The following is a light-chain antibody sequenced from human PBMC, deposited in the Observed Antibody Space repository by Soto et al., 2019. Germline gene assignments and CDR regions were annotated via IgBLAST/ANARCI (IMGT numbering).Light chain of an antibody. CDR1: QSVYSSY. Sequence: EIMLTQSPGTLSLSPGERATLSCRASQSVYSSYLAWYQQRPGQAPRLLFYDASIRATGIPDRFSGSGSGTDFSLTISRLEPEDFAAYYCHQYGSSPWTFGQGTKVEIK. J-gene: IGKJ1*01. CDR3: HQYGSSPWT. V-gene: IGKV3-20*01. CDR2: DAS.